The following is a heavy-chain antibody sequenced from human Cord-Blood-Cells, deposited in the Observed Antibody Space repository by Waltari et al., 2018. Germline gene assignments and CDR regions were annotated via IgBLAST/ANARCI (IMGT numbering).Heavy chain of an antibody. J-gene: IGHJ4*02. V-gene: IGHV1-24*01. CDR2: FDPEDGET. D-gene: IGHD6-13*01. CDR1: GYTLAELS. CDR3: ATVPIAAAPF. Sequence: QVQLVQSGAEVKKPAASAQVSCTVSGYTLAELSMPWVRQAPGKGLAWMGGFDPEDGETIYAQKFQGRVTMTEDTSTDTAYMELSSLRSEDTAVYYCATVPIAAAPFWGQGTLVTVSS.